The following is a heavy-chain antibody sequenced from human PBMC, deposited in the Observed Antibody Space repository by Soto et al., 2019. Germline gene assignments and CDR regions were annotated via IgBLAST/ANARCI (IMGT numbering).Heavy chain of an antibody. Sequence: PSETLSLTCSVSGASISTSSDFWGWIRQAPGKGLEWIGNVYQSGTTRLNPSLKSRVSIFVDRSKNQFSLELNSATAADRAVYYCARQPESTSYFDYWGQGILVTVYS. V-gene: IGHV4-39*01. CDR1: GASISTSSDF. D-gene: IGHD2-2*01. CDR3: ARQPESTSYFDY. J-gene: IGHJ4*02. CDR2: VYQSGTT.